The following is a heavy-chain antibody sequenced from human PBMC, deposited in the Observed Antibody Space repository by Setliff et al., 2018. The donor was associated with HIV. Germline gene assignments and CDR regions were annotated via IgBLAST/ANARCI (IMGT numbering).Heavy chain of an antibody. V-gene: IGHV4-4*09. CDR2: IFASGSS. J-gene: IGHJ5*02. D-gene: IGHD3-10*01. Sequence: PSETLSLTCTVSGGSISSYCWNWIRQPPGKGLEWIGYIFASGSSLHNPSLQSRVSISIDTSKNQFSLKLSSVTAADTAVYYCARRIDNSGSLPAKNWFDTWGQGRLVTVSS. CDR3: ARRIDNSGSLPAKNWFDT. CDR1: GGSISSYC.